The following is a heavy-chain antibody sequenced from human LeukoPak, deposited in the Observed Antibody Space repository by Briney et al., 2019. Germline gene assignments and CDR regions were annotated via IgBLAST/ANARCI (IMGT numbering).Heavy chain of an antibody. D-gene: IGHD3-10*02. V-gene: IGHV3-48*03. CDR2: ISSSGSTI. Sequence: PGRSLRLSCAASGFTFSSYAMHWVRQAPGKGLEWVSYISSSGSTIYYVDSVKGRFTISRDNAKNSLYLQMNSLRAEDTAVYYCAELGITMIGGVWGKGTTVTISS. CDR3: AELGITMIGGV. CDR1: GFTFSSYA. J-gene: IGHJ6*04.